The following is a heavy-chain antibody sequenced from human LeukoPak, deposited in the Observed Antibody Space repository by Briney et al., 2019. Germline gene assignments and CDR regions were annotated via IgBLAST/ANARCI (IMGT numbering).Heavy chain of an antibody. V-gene: IGHV3-9*01. CDR3: AKDYCGGDCYSGWYFDL. CDR2: ISYSDTI. D-gene: IGHD2-21*02. CDR1: GFTFDDYA. J-gene: IGHJ2*01. Sequence: GRSLRLSCAASGFTFDDYAMHWVRQAPGKGLEWVSGISYSDTIAYADSVKGRFTISRDNAKNSLYLQMNSLRAEDTALYYCAKDYCGGDCYSGWYFDLWGRGTRVTVSS.